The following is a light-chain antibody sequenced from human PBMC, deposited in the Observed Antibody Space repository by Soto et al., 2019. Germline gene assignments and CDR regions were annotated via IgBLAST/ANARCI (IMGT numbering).Light chain of an antibody. Sequence: EIVLTQSPATLSLSPGERATLSCRASQSVSSYLAWYQQKPGQAPRLLIYDASNRATGIPARFSGSGSGTDFTLTISNLEPEDFAVYYCQQRSNWPPGLTVGGGTKVEIK. J-gene: IGKJ4*01. CDR1: QSVSSY. CDR2: DAS. CDR3: QQRSNWPPGLT. V-gene: IGKV3-11*01.